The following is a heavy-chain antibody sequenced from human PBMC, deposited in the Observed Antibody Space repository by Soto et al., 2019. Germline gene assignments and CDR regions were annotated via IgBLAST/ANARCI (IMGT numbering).Heavy chain of an antibody. J-gene: IGHJ6*02. CDR1: GFTFTSYS. Sequence: PGGSLRLSCAASGFTFTSYSINWVRQAPGKGLEWVSSISSNSDYIYYADSVKGRFTISRDNARNSLFLQLNSVRAEDTAVYYCARDLRPAGMDFWGQGTTVTVSS. CDR2: ISSNSDYI. V-gene: IGHV3-21*01. CDR3: ARDLRPAGMDF.